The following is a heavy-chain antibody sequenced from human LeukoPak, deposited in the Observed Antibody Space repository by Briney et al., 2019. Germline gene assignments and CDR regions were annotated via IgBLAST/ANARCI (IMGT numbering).Heavy chain of an antibody. CDR2: ISSSDSTI. V-gene: IGHV3-11*01. D-gene: IGHD5-12*01. Sequence: GGSLRLSCAASGFTFSDYYMSWIRQAPGKGLEWVSYISSSDSTIYYADSVKGRFTISRDNAKNSLYLQMNSLRAEDTAVYYCARSTGWLLLYYYCYMDVWGKGTTVTVSS. CDR1: GFTFSDYY. CDR3: ARSTGWLLLYYYCYMDV. J-gene: IGHJ6*03.